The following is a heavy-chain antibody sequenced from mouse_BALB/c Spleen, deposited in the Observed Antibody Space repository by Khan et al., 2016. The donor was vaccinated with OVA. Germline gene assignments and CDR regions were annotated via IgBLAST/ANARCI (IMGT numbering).Heavy chain of an antibody. V-gene: IGHV14-3*02. CDR3: DRDDGVGFAY. J-gene: IGHJ3*01. CDR1: GFNIKDTY. Sequence: EVQLQQSGAELVKPGASVKLSCTASGFNIKDTYMHWVKQRPEQGLEWIGRIDPANGNTKYDPKFQGKATITADTSSNTAYLQLSRLPSEDTAVFYCDRDDGVGFAYWGQGTLVTVSA. CDR2: IDPANGNT.